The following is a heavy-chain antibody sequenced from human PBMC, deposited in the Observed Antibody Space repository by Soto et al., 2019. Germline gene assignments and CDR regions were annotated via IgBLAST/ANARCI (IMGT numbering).Heavy chain of an antibody. J-gene: IGHJ6*02. CDR3: AVAMVREILIFESSGMHV. V-gene: IGHV1-69*01. CDR1: GGSFNNYA. Sequence: QVHLVQSGAEVKKPGSSVKVSCKTSGGSFNNYAVSWVRQAPGQGLEWLGGIIPNFDTPNYAQKFQDRVTIIADESTSTVYMELRSLSSNYTAVYYCAVAMVREILIFESSGMHVWGQGTTVSVSS. D-gene: IGHD3-10*01. CDR2: IIPNFDTP.